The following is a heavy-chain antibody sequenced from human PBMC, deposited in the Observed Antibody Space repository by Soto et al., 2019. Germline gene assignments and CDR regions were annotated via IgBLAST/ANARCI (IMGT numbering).Heavy chain of an antibody. D-gene: IGHD3-22*01. CDR3: ATVRQYYDSSGYYRGFDY. Sequence: ASVKGSCLVSGYTLTYVSMHCVRQDTGKGLDWMGGFDPEDGETIYAQKFQGRVTMTEDTSTDTAYMELSSLRSEDTAVYYCATVRQYYDSSGYYRGFDYWGQGTPVTFSS. CDR1: GYTLTYVS. J-gene: IGHJ4*02. CDR2: FDPEDGET. V-gene: IGHV1-24*01.